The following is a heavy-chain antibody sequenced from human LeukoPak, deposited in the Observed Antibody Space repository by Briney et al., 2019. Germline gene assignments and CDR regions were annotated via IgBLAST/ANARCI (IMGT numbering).Heavy chain of an antibody. V-gene: IGHV1-3*01. D-gene: IGHD4-17*01. J-gene: IGHJ4*02. CDR2: INAGNGNT. Sequence: GASVKVSCKASGYTFTSYAMHWVRQAPGQRLEWMGRINAGNGNTKYSQKFQGRGTITRDTSASTAYMELSSLRSEDTAVYYCARAVYGDYVGYFFVYWGQGTLVTVSS. CDR3: ARAVYGDYVGYFFVY. CDR1: GYTFTSYA.